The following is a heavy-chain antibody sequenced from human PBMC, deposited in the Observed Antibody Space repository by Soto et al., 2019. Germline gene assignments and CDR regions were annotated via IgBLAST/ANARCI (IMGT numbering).Heavy chain of an antibody. Sequence: SETLSLTCAVSGGSISSSNWWIWFRQSPGKGLEWIGEIYHSGSTNYNPSLKSRVTISVDKSKNQFSLKLSSVTAADTAVYYCARRGSKYYYYYGMDVWGQGTTVTVSS. CDR1: GGSISSSNW. J-gene: IGHJ6*02. D-gene: IGHD2-15*01. V-gene: IGHV4-4*02. CDR2: IYHSGST. CDR3: ARRGSKYYYYYGMDV.